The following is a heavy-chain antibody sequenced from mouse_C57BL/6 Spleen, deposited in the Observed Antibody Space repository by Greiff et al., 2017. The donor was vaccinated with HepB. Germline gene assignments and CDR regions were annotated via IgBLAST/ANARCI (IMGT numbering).Heavy chain of an antibody. CDR3: ARGPFYYYGSRDYYAMDY. V-gene: IGHV1-53*01. CDR2: INPSNGGT. CDR1: GYTFTSYW. Sequence: VQLQQPGTELVKPGASVKLSCKASGYTFTSYWMHWVKQRPGQGLEWIGNINPSNGGTNYNEKFKSKATLTVDKSASTAYMQLSSLTSEDSAVYDCARGPFYYYGSRDYYAMDYWGQGTSVTVSS. D-gene: IGHD1-1*01. J-gene: IGHJ4*01.